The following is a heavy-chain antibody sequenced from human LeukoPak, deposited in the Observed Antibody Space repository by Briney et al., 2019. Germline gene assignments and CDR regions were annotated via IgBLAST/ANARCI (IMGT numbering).Heavy chain of an antibody. Sequence: GASVKVSCKASGFTFTSSAVQWVRQARGQRLEWIGWIVVGSGNTNYAQKFQERVTITRDMSTSTAYMELSSLRSEDTAVYYCARVNDFWSGYYLYYYYYGMDVWGQGTTVTVSS. J-gene: IGHJ6*02. V-gene: IGHV1-58*01. CDR2: IVVGSGNT. D-gene: IGHD3-3*01. CDR3: ARVNDFWSGYYLYYYYYGMDV. CDR1: GFTFTSSA.